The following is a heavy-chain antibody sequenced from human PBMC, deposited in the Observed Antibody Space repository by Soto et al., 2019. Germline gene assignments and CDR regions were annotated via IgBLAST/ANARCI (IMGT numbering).Heavy chain of an antibody. CDR3: GFGSH. V-gene: IGHV4-34*01. CDR2: INHRGST. D-gene: IGHD3-10*01. J-gene: IGHJ4*02. Sequence: QVQLQQWGAGLLKPSEPLSLTCAAYGGSFSGYYWSWIRQPPGKGLEWIGEINHRGSTNSNPSLKSGVTISVDTSKNQFSRKLSSVTAAGTAVYYCGFGSHWGQGTLVTVSS. CDR1: GGSFSGYY.